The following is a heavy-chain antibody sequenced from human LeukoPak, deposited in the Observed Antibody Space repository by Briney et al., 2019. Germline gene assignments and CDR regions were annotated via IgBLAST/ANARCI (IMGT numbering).Heavy chain of an antibody. CDR3: ARYYCGGDCYSGYFDY. CDR2: ICYSGST. J-gene: IGHJ4*02. V-gene: IGHV4-39*01. D-gene: IGHD2-21*02. Sequence: KASETLSLTCSVSGGSISSSTSYWGWIRQPPGKGLEWIGSICYSGSTYYNPSLKSRVTISVDTSKKQFSLKLSSVTAADSAVYYCARYYCGGDCYSGYFDYWGQGTLVTVSS. CDR1: GGSISSSTSY.